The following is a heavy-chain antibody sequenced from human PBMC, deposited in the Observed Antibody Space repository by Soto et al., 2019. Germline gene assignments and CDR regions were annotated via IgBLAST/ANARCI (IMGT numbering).Heavy chain of an antibody. CDR3: ASRPITMVRGVSSPRFDP. V-gene: IGHV4-31*03. D-gene: IGHD3-10*01. CDR2: IYYSGST. CDR1: GGSISSGGYY. J-gene: IGHJ5*02. Sequence: SETLSLTCTVSGGSISSGGYYWSWIRQHPGKGLEWIGYIYYSGSTYYNPSLKSRVTISVDTSKNQFSLKLSSVAAADTAVYYCASRPITMVRGVSSPRFDPWGQGTLVTISS.